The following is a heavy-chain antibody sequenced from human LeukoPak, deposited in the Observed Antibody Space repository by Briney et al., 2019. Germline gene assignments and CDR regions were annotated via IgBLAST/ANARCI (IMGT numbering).Heavy chain of an antibody. Sequence: SETLSLTCAVYGGSFSGYYWSWIRQPPGKGLEWIGGINHSGSTNYNPSLKSRVTISVDTSKNQFSLKLSSVTAADTAVYYCASFFRGYYTDYWGQGTLVTVSS. D-gene: IGHD3-22*01. CDR1: GGSFSGYY. J-gene: IGHJ4*02. CDR3: ASFFRGYYTDY. V-gene: IGHV4-34*01. CDR2: INHSGST.